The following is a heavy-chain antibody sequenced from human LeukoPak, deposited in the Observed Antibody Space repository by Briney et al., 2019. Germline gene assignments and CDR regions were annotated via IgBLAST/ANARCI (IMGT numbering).Heavy chain of an antibody. J-gene: IGHJ6*03. CDR1: GGSISSSRSYY. CDR3: ARHEYYYYYMDV. CDR2: IYYSGRT. V-gene: IGHV4-39*01. Sequence: PSETLSLTCSVSGGSISSSRSYYWGWIRQPPGKGLEWIGSIYYSGRTYYNPSLKSRVIISVDTSKNQFSLKLSSVTAADTAVYYCARHEYYYYYMDVWGKGTTVTVSS.